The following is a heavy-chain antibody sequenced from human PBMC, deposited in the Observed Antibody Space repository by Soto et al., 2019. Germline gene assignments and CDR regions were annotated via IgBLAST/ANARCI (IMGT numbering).Heavy chain of an antibody. D-gene: IGHD2-2*02. Sequence: WGSLRVSCVCPGLTFSNYSISWVSQAVGKGLEWVSCISSRSDIYYADSVRGRFTISRDNAKNSVSLQMNSLRAEDTAVYYCPREYTAWPLPYGLDVWGQGTPVTVSS. V-gene: IGHV3-21*01. CDR3: PREYTAWPLPYGLDV. CDR1: GLTFSNYS. J-gene: IGHJ6*01. CDR2: ISSRSDI.